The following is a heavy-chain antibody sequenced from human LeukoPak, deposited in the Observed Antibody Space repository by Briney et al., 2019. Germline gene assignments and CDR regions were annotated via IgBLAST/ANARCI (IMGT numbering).Heavy chain of an antibody. CDR1: GGSISGSTYY. J-gene: IGHJ4*02. Sequence: SETLSLTCTVSGGSISGSTYYWGWVRQPPGKGLEWIGKNFYSGNTYYSPSLQSRVTMSADTSKNQFSLRLSSVTAADTALYYCARLFDSWGQGIQVTVSS. CDR2: NFYSGNT. V-gene: IGHV4-39*01. CDR3: ARLFDS.